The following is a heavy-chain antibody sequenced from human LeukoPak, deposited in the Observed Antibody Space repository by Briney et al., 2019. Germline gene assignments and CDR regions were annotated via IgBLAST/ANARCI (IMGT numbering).Heavy chain of an antibody. CDR1: GGSISSYY. CDR3: AGMNYDFWSGFDY. D-gene: IGHD3-3*01. CDR2: IYTSGST. V-gene: IGHV4-4*07. Sequence: SETLSLTCTVSGGSISSYYWSWIRQPPGKGLEWIGRIYTSGSTNYNPSLKSRVTMSVDTSKNQFSLKLSSVTAADTAVYYCAGMNYDFWSGFDYWGQGTLVTVSS. J-gene: IGHJ4*02.